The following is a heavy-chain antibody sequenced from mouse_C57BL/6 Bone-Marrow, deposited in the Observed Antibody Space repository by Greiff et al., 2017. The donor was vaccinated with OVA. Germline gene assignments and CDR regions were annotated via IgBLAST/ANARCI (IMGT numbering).Heavy chain of an antibody. CDR1: GYSITSGYD. CDR2: ISYSGST. V-gene: IGHV3-1*01. Sequence: DVKLVESGPGMVKPSQSLSLTCTVTGYSITSGYDWHWIRHFPGNKLEWMGYISYSGSTNYNPSLKSRISITHDTSKNHFFLKLNSVTTEDTATYYCARDTAYNAMDYWGQGTSVTVSS. D-gene: IGHD6-5*01. J-gene: IGHJ4*01. CDR3: ARDTAYNAMDY.